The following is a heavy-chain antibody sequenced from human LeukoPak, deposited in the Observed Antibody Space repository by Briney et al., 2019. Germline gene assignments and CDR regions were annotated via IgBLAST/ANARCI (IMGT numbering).Heavy chain of an antibody. CDR3: ARAITIFGVTIPDGMDV. J-gene: IGHJ6*02. D-gene: IGHD3-3*01. CDR1: GYTFVNYG. V-gene: IGHV1-18*01. CDR2: VSPYNGNT. Sequence: GASVKVSCKASGYTFVNYGITWVRQAPGQGLEWMGWVSPYNGNTKYAEGFQGRVTMTTEKSTNTAYLELRSLTYDDTAVYFCARAITIFGVTIPDGMDVWGQGTTVSVSS.